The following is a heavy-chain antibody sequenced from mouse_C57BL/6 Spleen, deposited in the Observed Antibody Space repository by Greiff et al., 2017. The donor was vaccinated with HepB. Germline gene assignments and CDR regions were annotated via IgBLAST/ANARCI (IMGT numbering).Heavy chain of an antibody. CDR3: ARRVITTVGGYFDV. V-gene: IGHV1-82*01. CDR1: GYAFSSSW. J-gene: IGHJ1*03. CDR2: IYPGDGDT. D-gene: IGHD1-1*01. Sequence: QVQLQQSGPELVKPGASVKISCKASGYAFSSSWMNWVKQRPGKGLEWIGRIYPGDGDTNYNGKFKGKATLTADKSSSTAYMQLSSLTSEDSAVYFCARRVITTVGGYFDVWGTGTTVTVSS.